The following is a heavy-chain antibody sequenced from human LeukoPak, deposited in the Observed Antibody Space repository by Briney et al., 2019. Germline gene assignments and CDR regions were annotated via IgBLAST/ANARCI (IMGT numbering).Heavy chain of an antibody. V-gene: IGHV4-39*01. CDR2: IYYSGST. D-gene: IGHD3-22*01. Sequence: GSLRLSCAASGFTFSDHYMDWVRQAPGKGLEWIGSIYYSGSTYYNPSLKSRVTISVDTSKNQFFLKLSSVTAVDTAVYYCARRPAYYSDGGGAQYYFDYWGQGTLVTVSS. CDR3: ARRPAYYSDGGGAQYYFDY. CDR1: GFTFSDHY. J-gene: IGHJ4*02.